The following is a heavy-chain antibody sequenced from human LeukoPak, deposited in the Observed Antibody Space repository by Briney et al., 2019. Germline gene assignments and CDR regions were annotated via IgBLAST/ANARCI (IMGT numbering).Heavy chain of an antibody. D-gene: IGHD3-22*01. V-gene: IGHV1-2*02. CDR2: INPNSGGT. Sequence: ASVKVSCKASGYTFTGYYMHWVRQAPGQGVEWMGWINPNSGGTNYAQKFQGRVTMTRDTSISTAYMELSRLRSDDTAVYYCARDLATMIPHGFDLWGQGTVVTVSS. J-gene: IGHJ3*01. CDR1: GYTFTGYY. CDR3: ARDLATMIPHGFDL.